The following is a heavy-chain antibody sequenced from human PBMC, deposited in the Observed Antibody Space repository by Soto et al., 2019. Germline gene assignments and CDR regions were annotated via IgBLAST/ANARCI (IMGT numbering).Heavy chain of an antibody. V-gene: IGHV4-59*01. D-gene: IGHD2-2*01. CDR2: IYYSGST. J-gene: IGHJ5*02. CDR3: ARRLPGYCSSTSCKNWFDP. Sequence: SETLSLTCTVSGGSISSYYWGWIRQPPGKGLEWIGYIYYSGSTNYNPSLKSRVTISVDTSKNQFSLKLSSVTAADTAVYYCARRLPGYCSSTSCKNWFDPWGQGTLVTVSS. CDR1: GGSISSYY.